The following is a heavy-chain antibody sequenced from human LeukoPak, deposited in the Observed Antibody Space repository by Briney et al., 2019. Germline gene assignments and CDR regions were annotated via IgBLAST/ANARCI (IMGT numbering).Heavy chain of an antibody. CDR1: GFTFDDYV. Sequence: QPGGSLRLSCAASGFTFDDYVMHWVRQAPGKGLEWVSLISGDGGSTYYADSVKGRFTISRDNSKNSLYLQMNSLRTEDTALYYCAKDSSPSTHYYYYGMDVWGQGTTVTVSS. CDR2: ISGDGGST. V-gene: IGHV3-43*02. J-gene: IGHJ6*02. CDR3: AKDSSPSTHYYYYGMDV.